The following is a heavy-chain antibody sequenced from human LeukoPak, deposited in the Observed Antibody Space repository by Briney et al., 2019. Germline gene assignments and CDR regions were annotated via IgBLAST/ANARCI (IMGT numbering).Heavy chain of an antibody. CDR3: AKDLHWGLDY. D-gene: IGHD3-16*01. CDR1: GFAFSTYG. Sequence: GGSLRLSCAASGFAFSTYGMSWVRQAPGRGLEWVSALSGNGAKTFYADSVKGRFTISRDNPKNTMYLQMNSLRAEDTAIYYCAKDLHWGLDYWGQGILITVSS. V-gene: IGHV3-23*01. J-gene: IGHJ4*02. CDR2: LSGNGAKT.